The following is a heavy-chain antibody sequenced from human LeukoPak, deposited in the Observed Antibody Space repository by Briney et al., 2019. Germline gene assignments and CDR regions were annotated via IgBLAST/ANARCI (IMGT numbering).Heavy chain of an antibody. J-gene: IGHJ6*03. CDR3: ARDLSYDILTGYFYYYMDV. V-gene: IGHV4-61*02. CDR1: GGSISSGSYF. Sequence: PSETLSLTCTVSGGSISSGSYFWSWIRQPAGKGLEWIGRIYTTGSTYYNPSLKSRVTISVDTSKDQFSLKLSSVTAADTAVYYCARDLSYDILTGYFYYYMDVWGKGTTVTISS. CDR2: IYTTGST. D-gene: IGHD3-9*01.